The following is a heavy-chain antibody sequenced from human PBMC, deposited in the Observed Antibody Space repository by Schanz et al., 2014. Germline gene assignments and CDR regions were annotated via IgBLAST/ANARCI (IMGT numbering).Heavy chain of an antibody. CDR3: ARKSLVSAHYDS. D-gene: IGHD2-21*01. Sequence: VQLVDSGGGLVKPGGSLRLSCSASGFTLSNYAMHWVRQTPDKGLEWVSGLSANGDSTFYSSSVKGRFTISRDISKNTLYLQMGSLRAEDVAVYYCARKSLVSAHYDSWGQGTLVTVSS. J-gene: IGHJ4*02. CDR2: LSANGDST. V-gene: IGHV3-64*01. CDR1: GFTLSNYA.